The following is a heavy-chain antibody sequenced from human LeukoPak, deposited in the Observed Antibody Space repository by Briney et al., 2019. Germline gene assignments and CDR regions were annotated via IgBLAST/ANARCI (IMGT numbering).Heavy chain of an antibody. D-gene: IGHD2-15*01. Sequence: PSETLSLTCAVSGGSFSGYYWSWIRQPPGKGLEWIGEINHSGSTNYNPSLKSRVTISVDTSKNQFSLKLSSVTAADTAVYYCARGAPYCSGGSCYFDYWGQGTLVTVSS. CDR3: ARGAPYCSGGSCYFDY. J-gene: IGHJ4*02. CDR1: GGSFSGYY. V-gene: IGHV4-34*01. CDR2: INHSGST.